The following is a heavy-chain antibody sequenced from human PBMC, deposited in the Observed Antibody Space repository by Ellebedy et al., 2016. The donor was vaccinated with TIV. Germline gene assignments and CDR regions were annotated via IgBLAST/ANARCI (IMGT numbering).Heavy chain of an antibody. V-gene: IGHV3-7*01. J-gene: IGHJ3*02. CDR3: ARRNDFDI. CDR2: IHQDGNEK. Sequence: GESLKISCAASAITFSGHWMNWVRQAPGKGLEWVANIHQDGNEKNYVDSVKGRFTISRDNAKNSLYLQMNSLRAEDTAVYYCARRNDFDIWGQGTMVIVS. CDR1: AITFSGHW.